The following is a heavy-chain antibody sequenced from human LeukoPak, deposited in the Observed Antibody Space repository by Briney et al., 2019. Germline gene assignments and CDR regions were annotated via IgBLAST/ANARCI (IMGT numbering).Heavy chain of an antibody. V-gene: IGHV4-34*01. CDR3: ARTSDIVVVPAAYGMDV. J-gene: IGHJ6*04. D-gene: IGHD2-2*01. CDR1: GESFSGYY. CDR2: IKHSGST. Sequence: SETLPLTCAVYGESFSGYYWSWLRQPPGKGLEWIGEIKHSGSTNYNPSLKSRVIISVDTSKNQFSLKLSSVTAADTAVYYCARTSDIVVVPAAYGMDVWGKGTTVTVSS.